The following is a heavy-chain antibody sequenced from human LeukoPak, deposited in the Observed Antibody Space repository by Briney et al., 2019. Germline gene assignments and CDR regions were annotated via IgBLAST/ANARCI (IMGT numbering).Heavy chain of an antibody. CDR3: AKGGASVTGAPHGDVVTTTLDGFDI. J-gene: IGHJ3*02. V-gene: IGHV3-23*01. Sequence: GGSLRLSCVASGFAFSTYPMSWVRQAPGKGLEWVSGVSGSGGHKFYADSAKGRVTISRDNSKKTLYLQMSSLGADDTAVYYCAKGGASVTGAPHGDVVTTTLDGFDIWGHGTMVTVST. D-gene: IGHD4-17*01. CDR2: VSGSGGHK. CDR1: GFAFSTYP.